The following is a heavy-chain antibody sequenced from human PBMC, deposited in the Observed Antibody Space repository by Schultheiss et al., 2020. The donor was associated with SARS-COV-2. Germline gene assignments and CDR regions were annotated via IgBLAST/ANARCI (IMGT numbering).Heavy chain of an antibody. CDR1: GGSFSGYY. CDR2: IYYSGST. Sequence: SETLSLTCAVYGGSFSGYYWSWIRQPPGKGLEWIGSIYYSGSTYYNPSLKSRVTISVDTSKNQFSLKLSSVTAADTAVYYCARDLRIGSPRGWFDPWGQGTLVTVSS. V-gene: IGHV4-34*01. CDR3: ARDLRIGSPRGWFDP. J-gene: IGHJ5*02. D-gene: IGHD1-14*01.